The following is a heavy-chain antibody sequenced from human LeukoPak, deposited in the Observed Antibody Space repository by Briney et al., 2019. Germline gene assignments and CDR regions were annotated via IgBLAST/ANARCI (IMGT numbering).Heavy chain of an antibody. Sequence: PGGSLRLSCAASGFTFSSYSMNWVRQAPGKGLEWVSSISSSSSYIYYADSVKGRFTISRDNAKNSLYLQMNSLRAEDTAVYYCARGGLLEWLLVDYWGQGTLVTVSS. CDR1: GFTFSSYS. CDR2: ISSSSSYI. D-gene: IGHD3-3*01. V-gene: IGHV3-21*01. J-gene: IGHJ4*02. CDR3: ARGGLLEWLLVDY.